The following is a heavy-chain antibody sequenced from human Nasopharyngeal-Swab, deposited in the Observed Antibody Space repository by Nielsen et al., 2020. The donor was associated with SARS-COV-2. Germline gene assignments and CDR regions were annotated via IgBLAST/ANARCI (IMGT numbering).Heavy chain of an antibody. J-gene: IGHJ4*02. CDR1: GGSFSGYY. V-gene: IGHV4-34*01. D-gene: IGHD6-19*01. CDR3: ARGSGWYGY. CDR2: INHSGST. Sequence: SETLSRTCAVYGGSFSGYYWSWIRQPPGKGLEWIGEINHSGSTNYNPSLKSRVTISVDTSKNQFSLKLSSVTAADTAVYYCARGSGWYGYWGQGTLVTVSS.